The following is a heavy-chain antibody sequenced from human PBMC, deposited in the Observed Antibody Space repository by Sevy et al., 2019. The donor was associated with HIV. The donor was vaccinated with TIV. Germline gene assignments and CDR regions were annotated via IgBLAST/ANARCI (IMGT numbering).Heavy chain of an antibody. V-gene: IGHV3-21*01. D-gene: IGHD6-13*01. J-gene: IGHJ6*02. CDR2: ISSSSSYI. CDR1: GFTFSSYS. CDR3: AGDLGGMSSSWSDYYYYGMDV. Sequence: GESLKISCAASGFTFSSYSMNWVRQAPGKGLEWVSSISSSSSYIYYADSVKGRFTISRDNAKNSLYLQMNSLRAEDTAVYYCAGDLGGMSSSWSDYYYYGMDVWGQGTTVTVSS.